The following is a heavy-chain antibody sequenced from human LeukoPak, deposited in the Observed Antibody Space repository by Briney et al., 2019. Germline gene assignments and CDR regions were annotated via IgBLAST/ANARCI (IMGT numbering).Heavy chain of an antibody. D-gene: IGHD3-22*01. V-gene: IGHV4-4*02. CDR1: GGSISSSNW. Sequence: SETLSLTCAVSGGSISSSNWWSWVRQPPGKGLEWIGEIYHSGSTNYNPSLKSRVTISVDTSKNQFSLKLSSVTAADTAVYYCASAKRADYFDSSAFDYWGQGTLVTVSS. J-gene: IGHJ4*02. CDR2: IYHSGST. CDR3: ASAKRADYFDSSAFDY.